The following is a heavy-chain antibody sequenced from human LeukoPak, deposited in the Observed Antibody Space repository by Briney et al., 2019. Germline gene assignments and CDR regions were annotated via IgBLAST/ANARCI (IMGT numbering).Heavy chain of an antibody. Sequence: GGSLRLSCKASGFTFGDYLMSWFRQAPGKGLEWIGFISGGTTEYAASVKGRFTISRDDSTSIAYLQMNSLTTEDTAVYYCSRGSGWLSVYWGQGTLVTVSS. J-gene: IGHJ4*02. CDR1: GFTFGDYL. D-gene: IGHD6-19*01. CDR2: ISGGTT. V-gene: IGHV3-49*03. CDR3: SRGSGWLSVY.